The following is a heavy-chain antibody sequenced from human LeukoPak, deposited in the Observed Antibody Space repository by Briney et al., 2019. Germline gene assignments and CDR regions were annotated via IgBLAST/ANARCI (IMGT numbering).Heavy chain of an antibody. V-gene: IGHV3-33*08. CDR2: IWYDGSNK. CDR3: TRGGATSSWYWFF. D-gene: IGHD6-13*01. CDR1: GFTFSNHG. J-gene: IGHJ4*02. Sequence: GGSLRLSCAASGFTFSNHGMNWVRQVPGKGLEWVAVIWYDGSNKYYADSVKGRFTISRDNAKNSLSLQASSLRAEDTAVYYCTRGGATSSWYWFFWGQGTLVTVSS.